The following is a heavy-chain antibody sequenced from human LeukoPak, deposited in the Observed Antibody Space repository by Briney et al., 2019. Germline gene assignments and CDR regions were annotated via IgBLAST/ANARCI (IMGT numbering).Heavy chain of an antibody. Sequence: PGWSLRLSCAASGFTFSSYWMHWVRQAPGKGLVWVSRINGGGSSTNYADSVKGRFTISRDNAKNTLYLQMNSLRGEDTAVYYCARGPSSNWGDFDYWGQGTLVIASS. CDR1: GFTFSSYW. J-gene: IGHJ4*02. CDR3: ARGPSSNWGDFDY. V-gene: IGHV3-74*01. D-gene: IGHD7-27*01. CDR2: INGGGSST.